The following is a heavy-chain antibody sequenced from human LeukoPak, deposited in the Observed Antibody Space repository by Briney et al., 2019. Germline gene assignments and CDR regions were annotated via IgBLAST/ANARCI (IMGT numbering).Heavy chain of an antibody. CDR1: GGSISSYY. V-gene: IGHV4-59*01. CDR3: AREGYSYGLDY. D-gene: IGHD5-18*01. Sequence: SETLSLTCTVSGGSISSYYWSWIRQPPGKGLEWIGYIYYSGSTNHNPSLKSRVTISVDTSKNQFSLQLSSVTAADTAVYYCAREGYSYGLDYWGQGTLVTVSS. J-gene: IGHJ4*02. CDR2: IYYSGST.